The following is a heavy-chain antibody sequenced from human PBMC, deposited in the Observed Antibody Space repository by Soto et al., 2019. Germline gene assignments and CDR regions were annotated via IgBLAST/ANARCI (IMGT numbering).Heavy chain of an antibody. D-gene: IGHD6-6*01. V-gene: IGHV4-30-4*01. CDR3: ARARIAARPVNWFDP. CDR1: YY. CDR2: IYYSGST. Sequence: YYWSWIRQPPGKGLEWIGYIYYSGSTYYNPSLKSRVTISVDTSKNQFSLKLSSVTAADTAVYYCARARIAARPVNWFDPWGQGTLVTVSS. J-gene: IGHJ5*02.